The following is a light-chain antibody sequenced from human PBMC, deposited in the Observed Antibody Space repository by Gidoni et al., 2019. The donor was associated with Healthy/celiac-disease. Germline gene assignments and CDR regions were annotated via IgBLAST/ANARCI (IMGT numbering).Light chain of an antibody. CDR3: QQYNNWPYT. J-gene: IGKJ2*01. CDR2: GAS. Sequence: EIVMTHSQATLSVSPGERAPLSCRASKSVSSNLAWYQQQHGQAPRLLIYGASTRATGIPARFSGSGSGTEFTLTISSLQSEDFAVYYCQQYNNWPYTFGQXTKLEIK. CDR1: KSVSSN. V-gene: IGKV3-15*01.